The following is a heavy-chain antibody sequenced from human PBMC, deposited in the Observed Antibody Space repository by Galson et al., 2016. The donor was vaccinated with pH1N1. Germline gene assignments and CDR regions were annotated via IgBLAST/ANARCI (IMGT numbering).Heavy chain of an antibody. J-gene: IGHJ6*04. D-gene: IGHD3-10*01. Sequence: SLRLSCAVSGFTFGRSGMHWVRQAPGKGLEWVAIISYDGNNAYHGDSVKGRFTISRDNSKNTLYLDMNSLRPEDTAVYYCAKDGGTGSGKHSAFGMTVWGKGTTVTVSS. CDR2: ISYDGNNA. CDR3: AKDGGTGSGKHSAFGMTV. CDR1: GFTFGRSG. V-gene: IGHV3-30*19.